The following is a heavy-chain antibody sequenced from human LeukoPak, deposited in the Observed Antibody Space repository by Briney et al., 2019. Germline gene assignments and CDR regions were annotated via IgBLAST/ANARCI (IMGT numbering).Heavy chain of an antibody. CDR2: ISYDGNNK. V-gene: IGHV3-30*18. D-gene: IGHD6-19*01. CDR1: RFTFSSYY. Sequence: GRSLRLSCAASRFTFSSYYMHWVRQAPGKGLEWVTCISYDGNNKYYADSVKGRFTISRDSSKNTLYLQMNSLRAQDTAAYYCPKGSHISGWPPNWFAPWGQGTLVTVSP. CDR3: PKGSHISGWPPNWFAP. J-gene: IGHJ5*02.